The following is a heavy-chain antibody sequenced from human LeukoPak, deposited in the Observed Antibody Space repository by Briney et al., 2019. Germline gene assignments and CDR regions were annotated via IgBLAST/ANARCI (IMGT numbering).Heavy chain of an antibody. CDR2: IYYSGNT. D-gene: IGHD3-10*01. J-gene: IGHJ4*02. CDR3: ARLDGSRRETYDH. Sequence: SETLSLTCTVSGDSISTSNSYWGWIRQPPGKGLEWIGSIYYSGNTYYNASLKSRVTISVDTSKNHFSLKLNSVTAADTAVYYCARLDGSRRETYDHWGQGTLVTVSS. V-gene: IGHV4-39*02. CDR1: GDSISTSNSY.